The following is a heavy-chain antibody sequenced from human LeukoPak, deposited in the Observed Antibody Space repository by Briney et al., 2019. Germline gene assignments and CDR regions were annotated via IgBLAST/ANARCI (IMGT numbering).Heavy chain of an antibody. CDR1: GDSVTSYFAS. D-gene: IGHD6-13*01. V-gene: IGHV6-1*01. J-gene: IGHJ4*02. Sequence: SQTLSLTCAISGDSVTSYFASLNWIRQSPSGGLEWLGSTYYRSKWNDDYAVSVESRIIINPDTSKNQFSLQLNSVTPEDTAVYFCARGISESFDYWGQGTLVTVSS. CDR3: ARGISESFDY. CDR2: TYYRSKWND.